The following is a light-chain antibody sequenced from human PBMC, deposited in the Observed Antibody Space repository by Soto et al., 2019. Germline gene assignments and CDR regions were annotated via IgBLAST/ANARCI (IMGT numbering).Light chain of an antibody. V-gene: IGKV1-39*01. CDR2: DSS. CDR3: QQSYSNPTWT. Sequence: DIQLTQSPSSLSASVGDRVTITCRASQGISTYLNWYQQKPGEAPTLLVYDSSTLQSGVPSRFSGSGFGAEFTLTVSSLQPEDFATYYCQQSYSNPTWTFGQGTTV. CDR1: QGISTY. J-gene: IGKJ1*01.